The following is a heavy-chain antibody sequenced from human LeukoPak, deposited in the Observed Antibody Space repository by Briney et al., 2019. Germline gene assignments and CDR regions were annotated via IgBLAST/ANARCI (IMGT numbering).Heavy chain of an antibody. V-gene: IGHV3-53*01. CDR2: IYSGGST. CDR3: ARTGIAVAAYFDY. Sequence: GGSLRLSCAASGFTVSSNYMSWVRQAPGKGLEWVSVIYSGGSTYYADSVKGRFTISRDNSKNTLYLQMNSLRAEDTAVYYCARTGIAVAAYFDYWGQGTLVTVSS. D-gene: IGHD6-19*01. J-gene: IGHJ4*02. CDR1: GFTVSSNY.